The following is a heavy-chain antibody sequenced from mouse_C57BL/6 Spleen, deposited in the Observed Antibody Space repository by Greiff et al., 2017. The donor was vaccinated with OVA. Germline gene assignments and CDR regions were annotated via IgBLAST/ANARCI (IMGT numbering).Heavy chain of an antibody. Sequence: EVQLQESGPGMVKPSQSLSLTCTVTGYSITSGYDWHWIRHFPGNKLEWMGYISYSGSTNYNPSLKSRISITHDTSKNHFFLKLNSVTTEDTATYYCARGGTTVGFAYWGQGTLVTVSA. CDR1: GYSITSGYD. V-gene: IGHV3-1*01. CDR3: ARGGTTVGFAY. J-gene: IGHJ3*01. CDR2: ISYSGST. D-gene: IGHD1-1*01.